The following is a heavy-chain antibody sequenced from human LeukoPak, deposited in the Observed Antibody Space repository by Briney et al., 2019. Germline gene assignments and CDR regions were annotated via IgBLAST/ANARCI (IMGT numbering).Heavy chain of an antibody. Sequence: SETLSLTCTVSGGSISSYYWSWIRQPPGKGLEWIGYIFYSGSTNYNPSLKSRVTISVDTSKNQFSLKLSSVTAADTAVYYCDYGELTGFDYWGRGTLVTVSS. D-gene: IGHD3-10*01. J-gene: IGHJ4*02. CDR2: IFYSGST. CDR1: GGSISSYY. CDR3: DYGELTGFDY. V-gene: IGHV4-59*12.